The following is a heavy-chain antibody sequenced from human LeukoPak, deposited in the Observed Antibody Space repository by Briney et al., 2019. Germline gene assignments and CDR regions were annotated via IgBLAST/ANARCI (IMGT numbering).Heavy chain of an antibody. CDR3: ARVITGHLDY. D-gene: IGHD1-20*01. CDR2: IYPDDSKT. CDR1: GYSFTSYW. V-gene: IGHV5-51*01. Sequence: PGESLKISCKGSGYSFTSYWIGWVRQMPGKGLEWMGFIYPDDSKTRYSPSFQGQVTFSADKSINTAYLQWSSLKASDTAMYYCARVITGHLDYWGQGTLVTVSS. J-gene: IGHJ4*02.